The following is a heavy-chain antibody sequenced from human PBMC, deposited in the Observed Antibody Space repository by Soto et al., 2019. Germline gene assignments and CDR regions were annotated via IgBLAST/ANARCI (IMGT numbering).Heavy chain of an antibody. Sequence: QVQLQQWGAGLLKPSETLSLTCAVYGGSFSGYYWSWIRQPPGKGLEWIGEINHSGSTNYNPSLKSRVTLSVDTSKTQFSLKLSSVTAADTAVYYCARGGYYGSGSYNGNWFDPWGQGTLVTVSS. J-gene: IGHJ5*02. V-gene: IGHV4-34*01. D-gene: IGHD3-10*01. CDR2: INHSGST. CDR1: GGSFSGYY. CDR3: ARGGYYGSGSYNGNWFDP.